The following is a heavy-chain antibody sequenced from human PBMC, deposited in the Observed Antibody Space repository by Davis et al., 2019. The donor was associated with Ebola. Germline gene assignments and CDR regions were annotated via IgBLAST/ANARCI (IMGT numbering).Heavy chain of an antibody. V-gene: IGHV3-53*01. Sequence: GESLKISCAASGFTFSGSAMHWVRQGPGKGLEWVSLTFSGGGTNYADSVKGRFTISRDNLNNVLYLQMNSLRVEDTAVYYCARGGYDDGSLEHWGQGTLVTVSS. CDR2: TFSGGGT. D-gene: IGHD5-18*01. J-gene: IGHJ4*02. CDR1: GFTFSGSA. CDR3: ARGGYDDGSLEH.